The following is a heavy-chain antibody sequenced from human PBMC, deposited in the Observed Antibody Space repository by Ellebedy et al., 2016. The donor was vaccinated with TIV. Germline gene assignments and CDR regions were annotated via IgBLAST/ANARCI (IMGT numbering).Heavy chain of an antibody. J-gene: IGHJ6*02. CDR2: INPSSGST. V-gene: IGHV1-46*04. CDR1: GYTFGNYF. CDR3: ARYSGSGTYYRNGMDV. D-gene: IGHD3-10*01. Sequence: AASVKVSCKASGYTFGNYFVHWVRQAPGQGLEWMGIINPSSGSTTYAQKLQGRLTMTRDTSTDTAYMELRSLRSDDTAVYYCARYSGSGTYYRNGMDVWGQGTTVTVSS.